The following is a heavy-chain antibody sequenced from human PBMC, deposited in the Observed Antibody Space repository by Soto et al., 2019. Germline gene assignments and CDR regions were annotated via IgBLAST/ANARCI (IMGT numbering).Heavy chain of an antibody. CDR2: IYHTGST. CDR1: GDSMSSGGYS. V-gene: IGHV4-30-2*01. D-gene: IGHD3-16*01. J-gene: IGHJ6*02. CDR3: ARVSLGGGGYYYGMDV. Sequence: QLQLQESGSGLVKPSQTLSLTCTVSGDSMSSGGYSWSWIRQPPGKGLEWIGYIYHTGSTYYNPSLKRRVTITLDRSKNQFPLKLGSVTAADTAVYYCARVSLGGGGYYYGMDVWGQGTTVTVSS.